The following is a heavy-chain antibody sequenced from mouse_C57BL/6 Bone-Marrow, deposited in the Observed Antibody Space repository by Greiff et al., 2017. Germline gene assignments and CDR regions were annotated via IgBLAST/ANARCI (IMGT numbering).Heavy chain of an antibody. CDR3: ARDSYYYGSSLFAY. D-gene: IGHD1-1*01. Sequence: VQLQQPGAELVMPGASVKLSCKASGYTFTSYWMHWVKQRPGQGLEWIGEIDPSDSYTNYNQKFKGKSPLTVDKSSSTAYMQLSSLTSEDSAVSYFARDSYYYGSSLFAYWGQGTLVTVSA. J-gene: IGHJ3*01. CDR1: GYTFTSYW. CDR2: IDPSDSYT. V-gene: IGHV1-69*01.